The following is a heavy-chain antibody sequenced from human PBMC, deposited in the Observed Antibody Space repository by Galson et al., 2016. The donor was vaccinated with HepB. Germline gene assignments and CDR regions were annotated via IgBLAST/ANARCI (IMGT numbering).Heavy chain of an antibody. CDR1: GASISSEKW. V-gene: IGHV4-4*02. J-gene: IGHJ4*02. D-gene: IGHD2-2*01. CDR2: IYSGST. CDR3: ATVRVGGSSTSCYIED. Sequence: SETLSLTCAVSGASISSEKWWTWVRQTPGKGLEWIGEIYSGSTRYNPSLKSRVTISMDKSQNHFSLNLNSVTAADTAVYYCATVRVGGSSTSCYIEDWGQGTLVTVSS.